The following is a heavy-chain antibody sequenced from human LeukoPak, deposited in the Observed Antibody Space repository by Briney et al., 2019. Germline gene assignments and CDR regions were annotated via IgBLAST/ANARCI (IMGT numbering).Heavy chain of an antibody. J-gene: IGHJ4*02. Sequence: PSETLSLTCTVSGGSISSSSYYWGWIRQPPGKGLEWIGSIYYSGSTYYNPSLKSRVTISVDTSKNQFSLKLSSVTAADTAVYYCARLTTITIIFDYWGQGTLVTVSS. D-gene: IGHD5-12*01. CDR3: ARLTTITIIFDY. CDR2: IYYSGST. CDR1: GGSISSSSYY. V-gene: IGHV4-39*01.